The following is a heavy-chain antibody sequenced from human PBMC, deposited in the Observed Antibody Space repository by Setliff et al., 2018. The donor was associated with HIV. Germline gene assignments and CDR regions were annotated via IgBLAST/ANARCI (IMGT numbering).Heavy chain of an antibody. Sequence: GGSLRLSCAASGFTFSSYAMSWVRQAPGKGLEWVSVISGSGGTTYYADSVKGRFTISRDNSKNTVFLQMNSLRGEDTAVYYCAALKGYSYGRGCFDPWGQGTTVTVSS. J-gene: IGHJ6*02. CDR3: AALKGYSYGRGCFDP. V-gene: IGHV3-23*01. D-gene: IGHD5-18*01. CDR1: GFTFSSYA. CDR2: ISGSGGTT.